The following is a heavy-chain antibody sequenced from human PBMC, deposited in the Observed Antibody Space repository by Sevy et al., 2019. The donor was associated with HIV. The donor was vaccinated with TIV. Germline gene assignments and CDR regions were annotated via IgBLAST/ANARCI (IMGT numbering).Heavy chain of an antibody. CDR3: SSQGERY. J-gene: IGHJ4*02. CDR2: IKSKKDGGAT. V-gene: IGHV3-15*01. D-gene: IGHD3-16*01. CDR1: GFPFNKEW. Sequence: GGSLRLCCSASGFPFNKEWMSWVRQAPGKGLEWVGRIKSKKDGGATDYAAPANGRFTISRDDSKNTLYLQMNSLKIEDTGFYYCSSQGERYWGLGTLVTVSS.